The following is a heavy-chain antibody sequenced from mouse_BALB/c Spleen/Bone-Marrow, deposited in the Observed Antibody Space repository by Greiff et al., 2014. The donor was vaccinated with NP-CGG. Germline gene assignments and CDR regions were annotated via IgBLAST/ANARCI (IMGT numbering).Heavy chain of an antibody. V-gene: IGHV1-87*01. CDR2: IYPGDGDT. CDR1: GYTFTGYW. D-gene: IGHD1-1*01. Sequence: QVQLQQSGAELARPGASVKLSCKASGYTFTGYWMQWVKQRPGQGLEWIGIIYPGDGDTRYTQKFKGKATLTADKSSSTAYMQLWNLASEDSAVYYCARFFYDSTSAYWGQGTTLTVSA. J-gene: IGHJ2*01. CDR3: ARFFYDSTSAY.